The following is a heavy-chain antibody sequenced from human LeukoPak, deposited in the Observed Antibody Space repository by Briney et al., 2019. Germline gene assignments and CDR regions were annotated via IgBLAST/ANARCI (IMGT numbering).Heavy chain of an antibody. Sequence: GGSLRLSCAASGFTFTSFSMTWVRQSPGKGLEWVANINRDGTKTTYVDSVKGRFTISRDIAKNSLFLHMSSLRAEDTAVYYCATAPAAADSSWGQGTLVAVSS. J-gene: IGHJ5*02. CDR2: INRDGTKT. D-gene: IGHD6-13*01. CDR3: ATAPAAADSS. V-gene: IGHV3-7*01. CDR1: GFTFTSFS.